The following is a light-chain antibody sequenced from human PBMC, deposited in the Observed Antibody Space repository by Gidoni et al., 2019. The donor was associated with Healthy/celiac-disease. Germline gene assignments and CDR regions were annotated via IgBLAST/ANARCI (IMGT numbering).Light chain of an antibody. CDR1: QSVRRN. CDR3: QQYNNWTPLT. J-gene: IGKJ4*01. V-gene: IGKV3-15*01. Sequence: EIVMPQSPATLSVSPGERATLSCRASQSVRRNLAWYQQKPGQAPRLLIYGASNRATGIPARYSGSGSGTEFTLTISRLQSEDFAVYYCQQYNNWTPLTFGGGTKVEIK. CDR2: GAS.